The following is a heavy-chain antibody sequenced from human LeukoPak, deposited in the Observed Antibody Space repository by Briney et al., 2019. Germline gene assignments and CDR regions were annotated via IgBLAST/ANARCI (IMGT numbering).Heavy chain of an antibody. Sequence: PGGSLRLSCVVSGFTFSNAWMSWIRQAPGKGLEWVGRIKTKTDGDRTDCAAPVEGRFTISRDDSKNTLSLQMNSLKTEDTAVYYCVGGPARIRHWGQGTLVTVSS. D-gene: IGHD3-16*01. CDR1: GFTFSNAW. V-gene: IGHV3-15*01. CDR2: IKTKTDGDRT. CDR3: VGGPARIRH. J-gene: IGHJ4*02.